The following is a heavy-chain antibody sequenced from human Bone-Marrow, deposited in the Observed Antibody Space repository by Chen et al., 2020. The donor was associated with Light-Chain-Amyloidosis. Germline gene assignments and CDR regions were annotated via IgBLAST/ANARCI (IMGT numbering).Heavy chain of an antibody. Sequence: EVQLVESGGGLVKPGGSLRLSCAASGFTFSKAWMSWVRQAPGKGLEWVGRIKSKSDGGTTDYAAPVKGRFTISRDDSKNTLYLQMNSLKTEDTAVYYCTTDPSDYDFLSGSRWFDPWGQGTLVTVSS. V-gene: IGHV3-15*01. CDR3: TTDPSDYDFLSGSRWFDP. J-gene: IGHJ5*02. CDR1: GFTFSKAW. CDR2: IKSKSDGGTT. D-gene: IGHD3-3*01.